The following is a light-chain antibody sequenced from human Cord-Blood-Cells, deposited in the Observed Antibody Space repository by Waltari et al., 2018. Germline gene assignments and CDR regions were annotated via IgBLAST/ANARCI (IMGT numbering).Light chain of an antibody. CDR2: GAS. CDR1: QSVRSN. CDR3: QQYNNWPYT. V-gene: IGKV3-15*01. Sequence: DILMTQSPATLSVSPGENATLSCRASQSVRSNLAWYQQKPGQAPRLLIYGASTRATGIPARFSGSGSGTEFTLTISSLQSEDFAVYYCQQYNNWPYTFGQGTKLEIK. J-gene: IGKJ2*01.